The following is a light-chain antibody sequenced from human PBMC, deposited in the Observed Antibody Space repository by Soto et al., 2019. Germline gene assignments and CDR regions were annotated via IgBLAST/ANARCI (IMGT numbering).Light chain of an antibody. Sequence: EIVLTQSPATLSLSPGERATLSCRASQSINSYLAWYQHKPGQAPRLLIYDTSNRATGIPARCSGSGSGTDFTLTISSLETEDFAVYYWQQCSTWPGTFGQGTKLEIK. CDR2: DTS. CDR3: QQCSTWPGT. CDR1: QSINSY. V-gene: IGKV3-11*01. J-gene: IGKJ2*01.